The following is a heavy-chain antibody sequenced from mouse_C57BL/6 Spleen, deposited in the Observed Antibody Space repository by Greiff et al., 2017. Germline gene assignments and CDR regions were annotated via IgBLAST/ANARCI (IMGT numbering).Heavy chain of an antibody. CDR2: INPSTGGT. V-gene: IGHV1-42*01. D-gene: IGHD1-1*01. Sequence: EVQLQQSGPEPVKPGASVKISCKASGYSFTGYYMNWVKQSPEKSLEWIGEINPSTGGTTYNQKFKAKATLTVDKSSSTAYMQPKSLTSEDSAVYYCARRRYYYGSSPYWYFDVWGTGTTVTVSS. J-gene: IGHJ1*03. CDR3: ARRRYYYGSSPYWYFDV. CDR1: GYSFTGYY.